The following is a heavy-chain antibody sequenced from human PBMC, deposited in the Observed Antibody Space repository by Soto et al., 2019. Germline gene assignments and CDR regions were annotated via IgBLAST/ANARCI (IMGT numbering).Heavy chain of an antibody. D-gene: IGHD2-21*01. V-gene: IGHV4-59*08. CDR3: ARHEIATSRYCGGDCYMGYFDY. CDR2: IYYSGST. Sequence: SETLSLTCTVPGGSISSYYWSWIRQPPGKGLEWIGYIYYSGSTNYNPSLKSRVTISVDTSKNQFSLKLSSVTAADTAVYYCARHEIATSRYCGGDCYMGYFDYWGQGTLVTVSS. CDR1: GGSISSYY. J-gene: IGHJ4*02.